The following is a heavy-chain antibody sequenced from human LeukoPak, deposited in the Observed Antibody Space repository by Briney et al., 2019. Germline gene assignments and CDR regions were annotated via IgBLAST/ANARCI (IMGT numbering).Heavy chain of an antibody. V-gene: IGHV4-59*01. CDR2: IYYSGST. D-gene: IGHD3-22*01. Sequence: PPETLSLTCTVSGGSISSYYWSWIRQPPGKGLEWIGYIYYSGSTNYNPSLKSRVTISVDTSKNQFSLKLSSVTAADTAVYYCARALHYYDSSGYLLDYWGQGTLVTVSS. J-gene: IGHJ4*02. CDR1: GGSISSYY. CDR3: ARALHYYDSSGYLLDY.